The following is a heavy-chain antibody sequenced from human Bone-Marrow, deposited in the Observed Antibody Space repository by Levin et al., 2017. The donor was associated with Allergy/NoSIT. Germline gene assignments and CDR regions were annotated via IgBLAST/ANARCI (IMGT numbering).Heavy chain of an antibody. CDR3: VRHGPGASGVDPSDS. J-gene: IGHJ4*02. V-gene: IGHV4-38-2*01. D-gene: IGHD6-19*01. CDR2: VYYRGRT. CDR1: GYSISRGYY. Sequence: SETLSLTCGVSGYSISRGYYWGWIRQPPGKGLEWIGNVYYRGRTNKNPSLQSRVSISVDTSKNQFSLKLTSLTAADTAVYYCVRHGPGASGVDPSDSWGQGILVTVSS.